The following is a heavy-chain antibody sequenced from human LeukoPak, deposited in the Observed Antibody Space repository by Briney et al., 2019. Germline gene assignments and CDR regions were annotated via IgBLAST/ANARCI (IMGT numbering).Heavy chain of an antibody. J-gene: IGHJ4*02. V-gene: IGHV4-30-4*01. CDR1: GGSISSGDYY. CDR3: ARATYYDFWSGLDY. CDR2: IYYSGST. Sequence: SQTLSLTCTVSGGSISSGDYYWSWIRQPPGKGLEWIGYIYYSGSTYYNPSLKSRVTISVDTSKNQFSLKLSSVTAADTAVYYCARATYYDFWSGLDYWGQGTLVTVSS. D-gene: IGHD3-3*01.